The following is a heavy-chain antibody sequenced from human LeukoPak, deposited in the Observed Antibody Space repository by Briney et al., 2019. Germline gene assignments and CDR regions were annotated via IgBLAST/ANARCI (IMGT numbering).Heavy chain of an antibody. CDR3: ARLLAVAGTLDY. J-gene: IGHJ4*02. CDR1: GGSISSYY. D-gene: IGHD6-19*01. V-gene: IGHV4-39*01. CDR2: IYYSGST. Sequence: SETLSLTCTVSGGSISSYYWGWIRQPPGKGLEWIGSIYYSGSTYYNPSLKSRVTISVDTSKNQFSLKLSSVTAADTAVYYCARLLAVAGTLDYWGQGTLVTVSS.